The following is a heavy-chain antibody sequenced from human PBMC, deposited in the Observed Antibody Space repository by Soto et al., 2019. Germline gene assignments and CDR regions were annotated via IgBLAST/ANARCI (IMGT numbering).Heavy chain of an antibody. CDR1: GFTFSSYG. CDR2: ISYDGSNK. V-gene: IGHV3-30*18. Sequence: GGSLRLSCAASGFTFSSYGMHWVRQAPGKGLEWVAVISYDGSNKYYADSVKGRFTISRDNSKNTLYLQMNSLRAEDTAVYYCAKDRDLEPGYYGMDVWGQGTTVTVSS. J-gene: IGHJ6*02. D-gene: IGHD1-1*01. CDR3: AKDRDLEPGYYGMDV.